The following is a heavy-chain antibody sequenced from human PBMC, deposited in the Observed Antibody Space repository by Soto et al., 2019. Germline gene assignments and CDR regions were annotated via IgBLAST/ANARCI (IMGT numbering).Heavy chain of an antibody. D-gene: IGHD3-9*01. CDR2: IYHGGSS. CDR1: GYSISGGFY. V-gene: IGHV4-38-2*01. J-gene: IGHJ4*02. Sequence: SETLSLTCAASGYSISGGFYWVWIRQPPGKGLEWIGSIYHGGSSYFNPSLKSRATISMDTSENQFSLKLTSVTAADTAIYFCANRVDVLAPWNWGQGTLVTVSS. CDR3: ANRVDVLAPWN.